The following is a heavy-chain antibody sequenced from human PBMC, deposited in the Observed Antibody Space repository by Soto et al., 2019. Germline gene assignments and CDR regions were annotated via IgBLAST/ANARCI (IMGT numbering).Heavy chain of an antibody. CDR2: ISWNSGDI. Sequence: EVQLVESGGGSVQPGRSLRLSCAASGFSFDDYGMHWVRQGPGKGLEWVSGISWNSGDIYYADSVKGRFTISRDNAKRSLYLQMNSLRTEDTALYYCAKDNDLDRDGPSDYWRQGILVTVSS. CDR1: GFSFDDYG. CDR3: AKDNDLDRDGPSDY. D-gene: IGHD2-2*03. J-gene: IGHJ4*02. V-gene: IGHV3-9*01.